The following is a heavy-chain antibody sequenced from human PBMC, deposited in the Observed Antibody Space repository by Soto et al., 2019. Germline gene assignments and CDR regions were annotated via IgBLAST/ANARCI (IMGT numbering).Heavy chain of an antibody. Sequence: ASVKVSCKASGYAFTSFGITWVRQAPGQGLEWMGWIGIYHGNTRYAQNLQGRVSMTRDTSTTTAYMELRSLRSDDTAVYYCARDLTPMDIWGQGTMVTVSS. J-gene: IGHJ3*02. V-gene: IGHV1-18*01. CDR3: ARDLTPMDI. CDR1: GYAFTSFG. CDR2: IGIYHGNT. D-gene: IGHD2-15*01.